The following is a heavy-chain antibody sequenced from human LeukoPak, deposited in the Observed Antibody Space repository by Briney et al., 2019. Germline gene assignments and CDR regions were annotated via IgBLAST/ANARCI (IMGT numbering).Heavy chain of an antibody. CDR1: GFTFSSFA. D-gene: IGHD6-19*01. CDR2: ISGSGGST. CDR3: AKDPQSDY. Sequence: GGSLRLSCAASGFTFSSFAMNWVRQAPGKGLEWVSAISGSGGSTYYADSVKGRFTISRDNAKNTLYLQMNSLRADDTALYYCAKDPQSDYWGQGTLVTVSS. J-gene: IGHJ4*02. V-gene: IGHV3-23*01.